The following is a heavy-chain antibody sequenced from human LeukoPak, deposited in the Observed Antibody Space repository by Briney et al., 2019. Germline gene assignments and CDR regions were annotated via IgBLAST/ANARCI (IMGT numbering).Heavy chain of an antibody. J-gene: IGHJ6*02. D-gene: IGHD3-10*01. CDR1: GGSISSYY. CDR2: IYYSGST. CDR3: ARDPGPPPYGSGSYTDNYYYYGMDV. V-gene: IGHV4-59*01. Sequence: SETLSLTCTVSGGSISSYYWSWIRQPPGKGLEWIGYIYYSGSTNYNPSLKSRVTISVGTSKNQFSLKLSSVTAADTAVYYCARDPGPPPYGSGSYTDNYYYYGMDVWGQGTTVTVSS.